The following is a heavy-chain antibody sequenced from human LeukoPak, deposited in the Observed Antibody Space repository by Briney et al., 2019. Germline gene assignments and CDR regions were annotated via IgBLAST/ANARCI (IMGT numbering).Heavy chain of an antibody. CDR2: IYAGNGNV. CDR1: GYTLSTYT. V-gene: IGHV1-3*01. CDR3: AREVAI. Sequence: GASVMVSCKASGYTLSTYTMHWLRQAPGQRPEWMGCIYAGNGNVKYSQNFQARVTITRDTSANTAYLELSSLRSEDTAVYYCAREVAIWGQGTLVTVSS. D-gene: IGHD2-15*01. J-gene: IGHJ4*02.